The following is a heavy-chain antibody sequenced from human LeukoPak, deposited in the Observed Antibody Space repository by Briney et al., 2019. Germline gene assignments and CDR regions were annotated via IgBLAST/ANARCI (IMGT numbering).Heavy chain of an antibody. CDR3: ARDIIPYCGGDCYDNWFDP. CDR1: GFTFSSYW. V-gene: IGHV3-74*01. Sequence: GGSLRLSCAASGFTFSSYWMNWVRQAPGKGLVWVSRINSEGSSTSYADSVKGRFTISRDNAKNTLYLQMNSLRAEDTAVYYCARDIIPYCGGDCYDNWFDPWGQGTLVTVSS. D-gene: IGHD2-21*02. J-gene: IGHJ5*02. CDR2: INSEGSST.